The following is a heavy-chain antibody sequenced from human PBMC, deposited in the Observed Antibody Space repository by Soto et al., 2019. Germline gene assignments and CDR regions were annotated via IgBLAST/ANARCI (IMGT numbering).Heavy chain of an antibody. CDR1: GGTFSSYA. J-gene: IGHJ4*02. Sequence: SVKVSCKASGGTFSSYAISWVRQAPGQGLEWMGGIIPIFGTANYAQKFQGRVTITAGESTSTAYMELSSLRSEDTAVYYCARSYQLLYYYFDYWGQGTRVTVSS. D-gene: IGHD2-2*02. CDR2: IIPIFGTA. CDR3: ARSYQLLYYYFDY. V-gene: IGHV1-69*13.